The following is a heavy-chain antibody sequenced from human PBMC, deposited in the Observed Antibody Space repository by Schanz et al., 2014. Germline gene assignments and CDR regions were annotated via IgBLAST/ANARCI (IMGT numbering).Heavy chain of an antibody. CDR2: ISGSGGDSV. V-gene: IGHV3-23*04. Sequence: EVHLVESGGSLVQPGGSLRLSCVASGFSFSNYSMNWVRQAPGKGLEWLSHISGSGGDSVDYADSVKGRFTISRDNSKNTVYLEMNNVRVDDTAVYYCAKGVGGGLLLGSAFDNWGQGTMVTVTS. CDR3: AKGVGGGLLLGSAFDN. J-gene: IGHJ3*02. D-gene: IGHD3-16*01. CDR1: GFSFSNYS.